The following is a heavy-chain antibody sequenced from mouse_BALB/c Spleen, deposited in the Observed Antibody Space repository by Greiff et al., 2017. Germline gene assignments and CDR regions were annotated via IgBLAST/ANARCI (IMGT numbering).Heavy chain of an antibody. V-gene: IGHV7-3*02. CDR2: IRNKANGYTT. CDR3: ARDHRGAMDY. J-gene: IGHJ4*01. Sequence: EVKLVESGGGLVQPGGSLRLSCATSGFTFTDYYMSWVRQPPGKALEWLGFIRNKANGYTTEYSASVKGRFTISRDNSQSILYLQMNTLRAEDSATYYCARDHRGAMDYWGQGTSVTVSS. CDR1: GFTFTDYY.